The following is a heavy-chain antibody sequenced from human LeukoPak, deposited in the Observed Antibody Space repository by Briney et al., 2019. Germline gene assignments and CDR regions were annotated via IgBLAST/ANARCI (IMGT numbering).Heavy chain of an antibody. CDR1: GFTFNDYT. Sequence: GGSLRLSCAASGFTFNDYTMHWVRQAPGKGLEWVSLISWDGGSTYYADSVKGRFTISRDNSKNSLYLQMNSLRTEDTALYYCAKDPGYGDSSSGSWGQGTLVTVSS. J-gene: IGHJ5*02. V-gene: IGHV3-43*01. CDR3: AKDPGYGDSSSGS. CDR2: ISWDGGST. D-gene: IGHD4-17*01.